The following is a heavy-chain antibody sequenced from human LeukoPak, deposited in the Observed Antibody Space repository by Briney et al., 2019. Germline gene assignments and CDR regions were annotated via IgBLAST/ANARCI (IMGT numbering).Heavy chain of an antibody. D-gene: IGHD3-16*01. V-gene: IGHV4-4*09. CDR3: ARYGSYSYKFYMDV. CDR2: IYTSGST. J-gene: IGHJ6*03. CDR1: GGSISSYY. Sequence: SETLSLTCTVSGGSISSYYWSWIRQPPGKGLEWIGYIYTSGSTNYNPSLKSRVTISVDTSKNQFSLKLSSVTAADTAVYYCARYGSYSYKFYMDVWGKGTTVTVSS.